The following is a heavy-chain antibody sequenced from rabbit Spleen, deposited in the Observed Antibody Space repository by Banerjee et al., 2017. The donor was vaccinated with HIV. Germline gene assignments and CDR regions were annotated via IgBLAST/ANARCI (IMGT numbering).Heavy chain of an antibody. V-gene: IGHV1S40*01. Sequence: QSLEESGGGLVQPEGSLTLTCTTSGFSFSSNDYMCWVSQAPGKGLEWIACIYAGSSGNTYSAIWARGRFTISKTSSTTVTLQMTSLTAADTATYFCARDTATSFSTYGMDLWGQGTLVTVS. CDR2: IYAGSSGNT. J-gene: IGHJ6*01. CDR3: ARDTATSFSTYGMDL. CDR1: GFSFSSNDY. D-gene: IGHD1-1*01.